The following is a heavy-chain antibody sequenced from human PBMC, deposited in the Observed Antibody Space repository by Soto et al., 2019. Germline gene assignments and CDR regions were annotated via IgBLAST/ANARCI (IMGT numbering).Heavy chain of an antibody. CDR1: GFTFSNYG. CDR2: IWDDGNNK. Sequence: QVQLVESGGGVVQPGRSLRLSCAASGFTFSNYGMHWVRQAPGKGLEWVAVIWDDGNNKYYADSVKGRFTISRDNSKKTLYLQMNSLRVEDTAVYYCARDVLGDSSGCSDYWGQGTLVTVSS. V-gene: IGHV3-33*01. D-gene: IGHD6-19*01. J-gene: IGHJ4*02. CDR3: ARDVLGDSSGCSDY.